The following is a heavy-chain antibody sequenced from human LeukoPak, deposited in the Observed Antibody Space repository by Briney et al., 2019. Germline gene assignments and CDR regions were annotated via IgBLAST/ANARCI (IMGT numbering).Heavy chain of an antibody. CDR1: GGTFSSYA. Sequence: GASVKVSFKASGGTFSSYAISWVRQAPGQGLEWMGGIIPIFGTANYAQKFQGRVTITADESTSTAYMELSSLRSEDTAVYYCASKPRDGYNSDFDYWGQGTLVTVSS. V-gene: IGHV1-69*01. D-gene: IGHD5-24*01. J-gene: IGHJ4*02. CDR2: IIPIFGTA. CDR3: ASKPRDGYNSDFDY.